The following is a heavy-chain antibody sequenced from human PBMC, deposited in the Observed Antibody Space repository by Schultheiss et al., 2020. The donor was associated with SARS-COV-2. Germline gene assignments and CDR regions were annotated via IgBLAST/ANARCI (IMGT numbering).Heavy chain of an antibody. D-gene: IGHD5-18*01. J-gene: IGHJ3*02. Sequence: SVKVSCKASGGTFSSYTISWVRQAPGQGLEWMGGIIPIFGTANYAQKFQGRVTMTTDTSTSTAYMELRSLRSDDTAVYYCARVEVVPAAMWIHDAFDIWGQGTMVTVSS. CDR1: GGTFSSYT. V-gene: IGHV1-69*05. CDR3: ARVEVVPAAMWIHDAFDI. CDR2: IIPIFGTA.